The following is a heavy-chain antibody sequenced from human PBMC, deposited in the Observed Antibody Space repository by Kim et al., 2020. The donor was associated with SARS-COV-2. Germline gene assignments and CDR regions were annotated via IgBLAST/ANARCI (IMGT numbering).Heavy chain of an antibody. Sequence: SETLSLTCTVSGGSVSSGSYYWSWIRQPPGKGLEWIGYIYYSGSTNYNPSLKSRVTISVDTSKNQFSLKLSSVTAADTAVYYCARETGYSYGFGTLDYWGQGTLVTVSS. CDR1: GGSVSSGSYY. CDR2: IYYSGST. V-gene: IGHV4-61*01. J-gene: IGHJ4*02. CDR3: ARETGYSYGFGTLDY. D-gene: IGHD5-18*01.